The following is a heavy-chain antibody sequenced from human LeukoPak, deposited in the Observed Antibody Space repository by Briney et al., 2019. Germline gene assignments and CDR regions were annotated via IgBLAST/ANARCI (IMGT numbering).Heavy chain of an antibody. CDR2: INHSGST. D-gene: IGHD3-10*01. V-gene: IGHV4-34*01. Sequence: KASETLSLTCAVYGGSFSGYYWSWIRQPPGKGLEWIGEINHSGSTNYNPSLKSRVTISADTSKNQFSLKLSSVTAADTAVYYCARGLNVYYGSGSYYTPFDYWGQGTLVTVSS. CDR1: GGSFSGYY. CDR3: ARGLNVYYGSGSYYTPFDY. J-gene: IGHJ4*02.